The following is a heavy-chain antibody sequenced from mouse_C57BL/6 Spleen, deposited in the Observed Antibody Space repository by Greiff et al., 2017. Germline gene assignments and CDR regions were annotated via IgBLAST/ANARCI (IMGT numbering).Heavy chain of an antibody. V-gene: IGHV5-9-1*02. CDR3: TRDQGYGPWFAY. CDR2: ISSGGDYI. D-gene: IGHD2-10*02. CDR1: GFTFSSYA. Sequence: EVQVVESGEGLVKPGGSLKLSCAASGFTFSSYAMSWVRQTPEKRLEWVAYISSGGDYIYYADTVKGRFTISRDNARNTLYLQMSSLKSEDTAMYYCTRDQGYGPWFAYWGQGTLVTVSA. J-gene: IGHJ3*01.